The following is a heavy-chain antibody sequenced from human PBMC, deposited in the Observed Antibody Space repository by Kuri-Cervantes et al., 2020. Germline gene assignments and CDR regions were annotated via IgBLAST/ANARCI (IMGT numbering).Heavy chain of an antibody. V-gene: IGHV4-39*01. D-gene: IGHD3-16*01. CDR1: GGSISSSSYY. J-gene: IGHJ5*02. CDR3: ARPIGFTCGGGAPHNWFDA. Sequence: SETLSLTCTVSGGSISSSSYYWGWMRQPPGKGLAWIGSIYYSGSTYYNPFLKSRVTISVDTSKNQFSLKLSSVTAADTAVYYWARPIGFTCGGGAPHNWFDAWGQGTPVTVSS. CDR2: IYYSGST.